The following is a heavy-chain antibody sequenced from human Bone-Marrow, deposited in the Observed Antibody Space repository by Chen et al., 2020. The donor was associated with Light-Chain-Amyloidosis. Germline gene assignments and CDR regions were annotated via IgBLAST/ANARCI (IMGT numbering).Heavy chain of an antibody. D-gene: IGHD7-27*01. V-gene: IGHV3-7*03. Sequence: EVQLVESGGGWVQLGGPLRLPCVASGFAFNYAWMSWVRQSPGKGLEWVANINLNGSAKYYVDSMKDRFTISRDNAKNSVYLQMNSLRAEDTAVYYCAKDYWGSADYWGQGTLVTVSS. CDR2: INLNGSAK. J-gene: IGHJ4*02. CDR1: GFAFNYAW. CDR3: AKDYWGSADY.